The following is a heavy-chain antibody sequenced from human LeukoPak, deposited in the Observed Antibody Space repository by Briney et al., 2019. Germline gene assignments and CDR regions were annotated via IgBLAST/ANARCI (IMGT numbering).Heavy chain of an antibody. D-gene: IGHD5-12*01. Sequence: SQTLSLTCAVSGGSISSGGYSWSWIRQPPGKGLEWIGYIYHSGSTYYNPSLKSRVTISVDRSKNQFSLKLSSVTAADTAVYYCARAGYSGYDYGDAFDIWAKGQWSPSLQ. V-gene: IGHV4-30-2*01. J-gene: IGHJ3*02. CDR1: GGSISSGGYS. CDR3: ARAGYSGYDYGDAFDI. CDR2: IYHSGST.